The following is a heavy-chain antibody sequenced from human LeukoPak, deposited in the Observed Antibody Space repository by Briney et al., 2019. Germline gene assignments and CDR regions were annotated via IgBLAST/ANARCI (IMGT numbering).Heavy chain of an antibody. V-gene: IGHV1-69*13. J-gene: IGHJ6*03. CDR1: GGTFSSYA. CDR2: IIPIFGTA. Sequence: GASVKVSCKASGGTFSSYAISWVRQAPGQGLEWMGGIIPIFGTANYAQKFQGRVTITADESTSTAYMELSSLRSEDTAVYYCARGGKGSSSGWYDPYYYYMDVWGKGTTVTVSS. D-gene: IGHD6-19*01. CDR3: ARGGKGSSSGWYDPYYYYMDV.